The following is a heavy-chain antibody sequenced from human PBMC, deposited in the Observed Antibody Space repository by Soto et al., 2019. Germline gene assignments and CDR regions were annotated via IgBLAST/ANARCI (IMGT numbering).Heavy chain of an antibody. CDR1: GYTYTSYG. CDR2: ISAYNGNT. V-gene: IGHV1-18*01. D-gene: IGHD6-13*01. CDR3: ARDRGSSSLAFLCY. Sequence: ASVKVSCKASGYTYTSYGMSWVRQDPGQGLEWMGWISAYNGNTNYAQKLQGRVTMTTDTSTSTAYMELSSLRSEDTAVYYCARDRGSSSLAFLCYWGQGTLVTVSS. J-gene: IGHJ4*02.